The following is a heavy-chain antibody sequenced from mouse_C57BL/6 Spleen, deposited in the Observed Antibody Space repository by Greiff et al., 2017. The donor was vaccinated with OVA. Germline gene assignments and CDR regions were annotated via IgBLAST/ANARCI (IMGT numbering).Heavy chain of an antibody. CDR3: ARPHYYGSSGWYFDV. V-gene: IGHV5-17*01. Sequence: EVQVVESGGGLVKPGGSLKLSCAASGFTFSDYGMHWVRQAPEKGLEWVAYISSGSSTIYYADTVKGRFTISRDNAKNTLFLQMTSLRSEDTAMYYCARPHYYGSSGWYFDVWGTGTTVTVSS. CDR1: GFTFSDYG. J-gene: IGHJ1*03. D-gene: IGHD1-1*01. CDR2: ISSGSSTI.